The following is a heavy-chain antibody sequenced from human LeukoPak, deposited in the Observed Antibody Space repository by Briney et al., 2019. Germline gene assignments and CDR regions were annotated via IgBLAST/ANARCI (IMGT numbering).Heavy chain of an antibody. CDR1: GGTFSSYA. J-gene: IGHJ4*02. CDR2: IIPIFGTA. CDR3: ARGVWEYSSSPYLSY. Sequence: SVKVSCKASGGTFSSYAISWVRQAPGQGLEWMGGIIPIFGTANYAQKFQGRVTITADESTSTAYMELSSLRSEDTAVYYCARGVWEYSSSPYLSYWGQGTLVTVSS. V-gene: IGHV1-69*13. D-gene: IGHD6-13*01.